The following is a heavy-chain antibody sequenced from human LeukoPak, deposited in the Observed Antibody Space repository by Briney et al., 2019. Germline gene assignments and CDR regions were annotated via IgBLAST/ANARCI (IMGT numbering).Heavy chain of an antibody. Sequence: GRSLRLSCAASGFTFRNYGMYWVRQAPVKVLERVAVIWYDGRNKLYADSVKGRFTISRDNSKNMLYLQMNSLRAEDTAVYYCATVRSSSDYYYVDHWGQGTLVTVSS. J-gene: IGHJ4*02. CDR3: ATVRSSSDYYYVDH. D-gene: IGHD3-22*01. CDR2: IWYDGRNK. V-gene: IGHV3-33*01. CDR1: GFTFRNYG.